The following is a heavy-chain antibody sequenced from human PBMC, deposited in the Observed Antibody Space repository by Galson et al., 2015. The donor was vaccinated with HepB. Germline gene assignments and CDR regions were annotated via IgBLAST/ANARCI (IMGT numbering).Heavy chain of an antibody. Sequence: SETLSLTCAVYGGSFSTHYWSWIRQPPGKGLEWIGEINHSGSTNYNPSLKSRVTISVATSKNRFSLRLSSVTAADTAVYYCARAVYYDFWNGFGPWGQGTLVTVSS. CDR1: GGSFSTHY. CDR2: INHSGST. V-gene: IGHV4-34*01. CDR3: ARAVYYDFWNGFGP. D-gene: IGHD3-3*01. J-gene: IGHJ5*02.